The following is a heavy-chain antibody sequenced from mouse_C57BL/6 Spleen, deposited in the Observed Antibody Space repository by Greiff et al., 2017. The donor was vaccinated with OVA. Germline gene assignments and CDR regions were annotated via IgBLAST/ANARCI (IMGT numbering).Heavy chain of an antibody. Sequence: QVQLQQSGAELVKPGASVKLSCKASGYTFTSYWMHWVKQRPGQGLEWIGMIHPNSGSTNYNEKFKSKATLTVDKSSSTAYMQLSSLTSEDSAVYYCARPPAPHYAMDYWGQGTSVTVSS. CDR3: ARPPAPHYAMDY. J-gene: IGHJ4*01. CDR1: GYTFTSYW. CDR2: IHPNSGST. V-gene: IGHV1-64*01.